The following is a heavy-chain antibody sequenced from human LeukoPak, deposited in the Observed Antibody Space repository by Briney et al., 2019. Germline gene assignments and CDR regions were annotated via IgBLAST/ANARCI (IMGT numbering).Heavy chain of an antibody. D-gene: IGHD4-17*01. V-gene: IGHV5-51*01. Sequence: GESLKISCKGSGYSFTSYWIGWVRQMPGKGLEWMGIIYPGDSDTRYSPSFQGQVTISADKSISTAYLQWSSLKASDTAMYYCARLPDYGDYAASAGAFDIWGQGTMVTVSS. CDR1: GYSFTSYW. CDR2: IYPGDSDT. CDR3: ARLPDYGDYAASAGAFDI. J-gene: IGHJ3*02.